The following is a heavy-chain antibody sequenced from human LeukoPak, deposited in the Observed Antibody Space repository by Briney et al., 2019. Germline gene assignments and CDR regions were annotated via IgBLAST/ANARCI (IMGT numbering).Heavy chain of an antibody. CDR3: AKCPEQWLVLSIYFQH. D-gene: IGHD6-19*01. CDR1: GFTFSSYA. J-gene: IGHJ1*01. V-gene: IGHV3-23*01. Sequence: PGGSLRLSCAASGFTFSSYAMSWVRQAPGKGLGWVSAISGSGGSTYYADSVKGRFTISRDNSKNTLYLQMNSLRAEDTAVYYCAKCPEQWLVLSIYFQHWGQGTLVTVSS. CDR2: ISGSGGST.